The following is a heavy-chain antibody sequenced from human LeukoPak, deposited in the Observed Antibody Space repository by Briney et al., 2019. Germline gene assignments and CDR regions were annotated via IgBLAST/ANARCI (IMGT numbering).Heavy chain of an antibody. J-gene: IGHJ2*01. CDR3: ARYSSTWPYWYFDL. CDR1: GASISSGSYS. CDR2: ISHSGNT. V-gene: IGHV4-30-2*01. D-gene: IGHD6-13*01. Sequence: SQTLSLTCAVSGASISSGSYSWSWIRQPPGKGLEWIGYISHSGNTYYNPSLKSRVTISVDKSKNQFSLKLTSVTAADTAVYYCARYSSTWPYWYFDLWGRGTLVTVSS.